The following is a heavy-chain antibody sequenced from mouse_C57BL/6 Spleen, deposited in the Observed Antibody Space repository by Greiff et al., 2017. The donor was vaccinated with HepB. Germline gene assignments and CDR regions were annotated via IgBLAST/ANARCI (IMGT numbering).Heavy chain of an antibody. CDR2: INPYNGGT. V-gene: IGHV1-19*01. CDR3: ARGVYGYFDY. CDR1: GYTFTDYY. Sequence: VQLQQSGPVLVKPGASVKMSCKASGYTFTDYYMNWVKQSHGKSLEWIGVINPYNGGTSYNQKFKGKATLTVDKSSSTAYMELNSLTSEDSAVYYCARGVYGYFDYWGQGTTLTVSS. J-gene: IGHJ2*01. D-gene: IGHD1-1*02.